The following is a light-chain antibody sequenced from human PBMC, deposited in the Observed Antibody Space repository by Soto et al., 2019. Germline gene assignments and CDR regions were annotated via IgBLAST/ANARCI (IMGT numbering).Light chain of an antibody. CDR3: QQYGSSPRT. V-gene: IGKV3-20*01. CDR1: QSVSSSY. J-gene: IGKJ2*02. CDR2: GAS. Sequence: EIVLTQSPGTLSLSPGERATLSCRASQSVSSSYLAGYQQKPGQAPRPLIYGASSRAPGVPDRFSGSGSGTDFTVTISRLEPEDFAVYYCQQYGSSPRTFGQGTMLEIK.